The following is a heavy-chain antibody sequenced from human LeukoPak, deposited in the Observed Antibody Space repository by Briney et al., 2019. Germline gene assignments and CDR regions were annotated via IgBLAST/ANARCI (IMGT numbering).Heavy chain of an antibody. V-gene: IGHV4-59*12. D-gene: IGHD6-6*01. CDR3: ARGGYSSSSDPHY. Sequence: SETLSLTCTVSGGSISSYYWSWIRQPPGKGLEWIGYIYYRGTTNYNPSLKSRVTISVDTSKNQFSLKLSSVTAADTAVYYCARGGYSSSSDPHYWGQGTLVTVSS. CDR2: IYYRGTT. CDR1: GGSISSYY. J-gene: IGHJ4*02.